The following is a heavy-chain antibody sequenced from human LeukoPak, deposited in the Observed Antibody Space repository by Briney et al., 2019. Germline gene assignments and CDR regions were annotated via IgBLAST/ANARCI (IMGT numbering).Heavy chain of an antibody. Sequence: PSETLSLTCTVSGGSISSYYWSWIRQPPGKGLEWIGYIYYSGSTNYNPSLKSRVTISVDTSKNQFPLKLSSGTAADTAVYYCARDSSGWYRGNWFDPWGQGTLVTVSS. J-gene: IGHJ5*02. CDR3: ARDSSGWYRGNWFDP. D-gene: IGHD6-19*01. CDR1: GGSISSYY. CDR2: IYYSGST. V-gene: IGHV4-59*01.